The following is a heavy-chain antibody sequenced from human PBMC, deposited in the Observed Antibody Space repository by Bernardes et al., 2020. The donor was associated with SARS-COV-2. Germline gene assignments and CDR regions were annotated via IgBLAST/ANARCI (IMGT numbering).Heavy chain of an antibody. CDR1: GVSISNANHY. Sequence: SEPLSLTCSVSGVSISNANHYWAWIRQPPGKGLEWIGNIYYNGRTYYSQSLKGRVTMSVDKSKNQFSLRLSSVTAADTAIFYCARLSDYNFWTGADGYFDLWGRGTLVSVSS. V-gene: IGHV4-39*01. J-gene: IGHJ2*01. CDR2: IYYNGRT. D-gene: IGHD3-3*01. CDR3: ARLSDYNFWTGADGYFDL.